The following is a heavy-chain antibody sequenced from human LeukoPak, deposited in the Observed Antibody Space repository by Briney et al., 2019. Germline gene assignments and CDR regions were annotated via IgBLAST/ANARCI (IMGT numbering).Heavy chain of an antibody. Sequence: GGSLRLSCAASGFTFSSYSMSWVRQAPGKGLEWVSSISSRSGYIYYGDSVEGRFTISRDNAKNSLYLQMNTLRAEDTAVYYCASFDSSGWHYFDYWGQGTLVTVSA. V-gene: IGHV3-21*01. CDR3: ASFDSSGWHYFDY. J-gene: IGHJ4*02. D-gene: IGHD6-19*01. CDR2: ISSRSGYI. CDR1: GFTFSSYS.